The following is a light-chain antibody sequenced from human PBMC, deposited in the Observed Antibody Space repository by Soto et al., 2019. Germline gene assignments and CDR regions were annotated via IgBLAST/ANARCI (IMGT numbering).Light chain of an antibody. V-gene: IGLV2-14*01. Sequence: QSVLTQPASVSGSPGQSITISCTGTISVVGGYNYVSWYQQFSGKAPTLIIYEVTNRPSGISNRFSGSKSGETASLTISVLRAEDEADYYCSAYRSGSTVVFGGGTKLTVL. J-gene: IGLJ2*01. CDR2: EVT. CDR1: ISVVGGYNY. CDR3: SAYRSGSTVV.